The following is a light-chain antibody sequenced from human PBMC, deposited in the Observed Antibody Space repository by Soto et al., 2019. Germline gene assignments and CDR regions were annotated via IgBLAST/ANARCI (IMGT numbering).Light chain of an antibody. V-gene: IGLV2-8*01. CDR2: EVT. CDR1: SSDVDGCKF. Sequence: QSVLTQPPSASGSPGQSVTISCTGTSSDVDGCKFVSWYQQHPGKAPKLLIYEVTKRPSGLPDRFSGSKSGNTASLTVSGLEPEDEADYFCSSCGGPNNVVFGGGTKLTV. CDR3: SSCGGPNNVV. J-gene: IGLJ2*01.